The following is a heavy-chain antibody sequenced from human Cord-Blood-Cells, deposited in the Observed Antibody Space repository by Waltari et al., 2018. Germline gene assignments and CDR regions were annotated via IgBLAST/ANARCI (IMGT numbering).Heavy chain of an antibody. CDR1: GYTFTSYD. D-gene: IGHD3-3*01. Sequence: QVQLVQSGAEVKKTGASVKVSCKASGYTFTSYDINWVRQATGQGLEWMGWMNPNSGNTGYAQKFQGRVTITRNTSISTAYMELSSLRSEDTAVYYCARAPYDFWSGYYDAFDIWGQGTMVTVSS. J-gene: IGHJ3*02. CDR2: MNPNSGNT. V-gene: IGHV1-8*03. CDR3: ARAPYDFWSGYYDAFDI.